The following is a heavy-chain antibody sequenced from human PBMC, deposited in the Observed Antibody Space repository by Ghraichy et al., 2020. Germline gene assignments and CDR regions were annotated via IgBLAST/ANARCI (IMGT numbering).Heavy chain of an antibody. CDR1: EFTFDGYP. D-gene: IGHD3-16*01. J-gene: IGHJ4*02. V-gene: IGHV3-23*01. Sequence: GESLNISCAVSEFTFDGYPMTWVRQAPGKGLEWVSTLGADGRSTFYADSVKGRFTISRDNSKNTLYLQMDNLRIDDTALYFCARDLRGSGPFSFWGQGTLVTVSS. CDR3: ARDLRGSGPFSF. CDR2: LGADGRST.